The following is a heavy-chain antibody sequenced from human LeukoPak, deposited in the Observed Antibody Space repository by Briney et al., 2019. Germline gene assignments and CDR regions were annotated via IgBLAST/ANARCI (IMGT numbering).Heavy chain of an antibody. CDR1: GGSISSSSYY. Sequence: SETLSLTCTVSGGSISSSSYYWGWIRQPPGKGLEWIGSIYYSGSTYYNPSLKSRVTISVDTSKNQFSLKLSSVTAADTAVYYCARDGPLGAVLRYLTDAFDIWGQGTMVTVSS. J-gene: IGHJ3*02. D-gene: IGHD1-26*01. CDR2: IYYSGST. V-gene: IGHV4-39*07. CDR3: ARDGPLGAVLRYLTDAFDI.